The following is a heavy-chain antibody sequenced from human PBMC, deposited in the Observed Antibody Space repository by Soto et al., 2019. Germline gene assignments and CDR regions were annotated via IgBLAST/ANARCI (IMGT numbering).Heavy chain of an antibody. J-gene: IGHJ4*02. V-gene: IGHV3-7*01. D-gene: IGHD5-12*01. CDR2: IKQDGSEK. Sequence: GGSLRLSCAASGFTFSSYWMSWVRQAPGKGLEWVANIKQDGSEKYYVDSVKGRFTISRDNAKNSLYLQMNSLRAEDTAVYYCARDTLIERSGYEMGGRVYWGQGTLVTVSS. CDR1: GFTFSSYW. CDR3: ARDTLIERSGYEMGGRVY.